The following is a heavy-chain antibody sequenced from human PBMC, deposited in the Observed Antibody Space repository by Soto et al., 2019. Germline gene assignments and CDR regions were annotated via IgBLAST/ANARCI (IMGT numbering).Heavy chain of an antibody. CDR1: GGTFNTYA. Sequence: QVQLVQSGAEVKKPGSSVKVSCKASGGTFNTYAISWVRQAPGQGLEWMGGIIPIFNTPNYAQRFQGRVTHTADESTSTAYMELSSLRSEDTALNYCARDKTRTNYYNGLDVWGKATTVTVSS. J-gene: IGHJ6*04. V-gene: IGHV1-69*12. CDR2: IIPIFNTP. CDR3: ARDKTRTNYYNGLDV.